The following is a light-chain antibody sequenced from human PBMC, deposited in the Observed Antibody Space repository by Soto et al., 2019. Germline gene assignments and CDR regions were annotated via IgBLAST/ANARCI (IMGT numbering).Light chain of an antibody. CDR3: QHYNNWPPAWT. CDR1: QSVRNN. V-gene: IGKV3-15*01. Sequence: EIVMTQSPATLSVSPGERATLSCRASQSVRNNLAWYQQKPGQAPRLLIYGASTRATGIPARFSGSGSGTELTLTISSLQSEDFALYYCQHYNNWPPAWTFGQGTKVDIK. CDR2: GAS. J-gene: IGKJ1*01.